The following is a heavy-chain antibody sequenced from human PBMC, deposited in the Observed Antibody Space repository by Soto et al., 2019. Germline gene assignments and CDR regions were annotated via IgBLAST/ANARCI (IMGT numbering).Heavy chain of an antibody. J-gene: IGHJ4*02. D-gene: IGHD2-15*01. CDR2: IGDTSGRT. Sequence: GGSLRLSCAASGFSFSTSAMTWVRQAPGKGLEWVSGIGDTSGRTYYADAMKGRFTISRDNSKNMLWLQMSSLRAEDTAVYYCVKDTPYCSGGTCLSVWGQGTLVTVSS. CDR1: GFSFSTSA. CDR3: VKDTPYCSGGTCLSV. V-gene: IGHV3-23*01.